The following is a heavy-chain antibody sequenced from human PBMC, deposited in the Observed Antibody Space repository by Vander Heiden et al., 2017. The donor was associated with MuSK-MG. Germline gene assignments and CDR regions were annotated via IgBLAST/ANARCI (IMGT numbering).Heavy chain of an antibody. Sequence: EVQLVASAGCLVQPGGSLRLSCPAPRFTVSSNSMSWVRQAPGKGLEWVSVIYSGGSTYYADSVKGRFTISRDTSKNTLYLQMNSLRAEDTAVYYCARGGYGAQIFDYWGQGALVTVSS. V-gene: IGHV3-66*01. CDR1: RFTVSSNS. CDR2: IYSGGST. D-gene: IGHD4-17*01. J-gene: IGHJ4*02. CDR3: ARGGYGAQIFDY.